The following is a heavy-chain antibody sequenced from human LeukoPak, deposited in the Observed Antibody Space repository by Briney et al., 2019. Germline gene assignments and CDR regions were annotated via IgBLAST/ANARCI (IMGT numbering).Heavy chain of an antibody. J-gene: IGHJ4*02. CDR1: GYTFTGDY. Sequence: ASVKVSCKASGYTFTGDYMHWVRQAPGQGLEWMGWINPHSGGTNYAQKFQGRVTMTRDTSIGTAYMELSRLRSDDTAVYYCARDDYGAYNYYFDSWGRGTLATVSS. CDR2: INPHSGGT. CDR3: ARDDYGAYNYYFDS. V-gene: IGHV1-2*02. D-gene: IGHD4-17*01.